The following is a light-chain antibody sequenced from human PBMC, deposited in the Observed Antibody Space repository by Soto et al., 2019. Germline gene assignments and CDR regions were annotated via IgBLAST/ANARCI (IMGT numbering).Light chain of an antibody. CDR2: YAS. V-gene: IGKV1D-43*01. CDR3: QHLQNYPL. Sequence: IQMSQSPSTLSASVGDSVTITCWASQGISSYLAWYQQKPAKAPKLFIYYASTLQRGAPSRFSGSGSGTDFTLTISSLQPEDFATYYCQHLQNYPLFGGGTKVDIK. J-gene: IGKJ4*01. CDR1: QGISSY.